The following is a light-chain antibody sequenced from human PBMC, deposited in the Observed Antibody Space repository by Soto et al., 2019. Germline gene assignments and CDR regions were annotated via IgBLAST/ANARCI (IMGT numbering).Light chain of an antibody. J-gene: IGKJ1*01. CDR3: QQYNNFWT. V-gene: IGKV3-15*01. CDR1: QSVSSN. CDR2: GAS. Sequence: EIVMTQSPVTLSVSPGETATLSCRASQSVSSNLAWYQQKPGQAPRLLIYGASTRATGIPARFSGSWSGTEFTLTISSMQSEDFAVYYCQQYNNFWTFGQGTKVEI.